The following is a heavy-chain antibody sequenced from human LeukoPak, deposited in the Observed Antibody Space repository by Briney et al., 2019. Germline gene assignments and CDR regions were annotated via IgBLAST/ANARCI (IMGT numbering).Heavy chain of an antibody. CDR1: GGSFSGYY. D-gene: IGHD2-2*01. Sequence: PSETLSLTCAVYGGSFSGYYWSWIRQPPGKGLEWIGEINHSGSTNYNPSLKSRVTISVDTSKNQFSLKLSSVTAADTAVYYCAPRAYCSSTSCSNWFDPWGQGTLVTVSS. CDR2: INHSGST. J-gene: IGHJ5*02. CDR3: APRAYCSSTSCSNWFDP. V-gene: IGHV4-34*01.